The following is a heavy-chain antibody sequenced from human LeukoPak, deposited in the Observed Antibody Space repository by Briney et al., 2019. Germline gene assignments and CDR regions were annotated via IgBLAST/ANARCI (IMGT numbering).Heavy chain of an antibody. Sequence: ASVKVSCKASGYPFTTYDINWVRKATGQGLEWMGIINPSGGSTSYAQKFQGRVTMTRDTSTSTVYMELSSLRSEDTAVYYCARSQVPGLAEYFQHWGQGTLVTVSS. CDR1: GYPFTTYD. CDR3: ARSQVPGLAEYFQH. D-gene: IGHD4/OR15-4a*01. V-gene: IGHV1-46*01. CDR2: INPSGGST. J-gene: IGHJ1*01.